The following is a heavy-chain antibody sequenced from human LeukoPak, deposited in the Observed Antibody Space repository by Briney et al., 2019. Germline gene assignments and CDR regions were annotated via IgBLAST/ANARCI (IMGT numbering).Heavy chain of an antibody. J-gene: IGHJ6*02. V-gene: IGHV3-48*03. Sequence: GGSLRLSCAASGFTYSSYEMNWVRQAPGKGLEWVSYISSSGSAIYYADSVKGRFTISRDNAKNSLYLQMNSLRAEDTAVYYCARVDLGVPYYYGMDVWGQGTTVTVSS. CDR1: GFTYSSYE. CDR3: ARVDLGVPYYYGMDV. CDR2: ISSSGSAI. D-gene: IGHD3-16*01.